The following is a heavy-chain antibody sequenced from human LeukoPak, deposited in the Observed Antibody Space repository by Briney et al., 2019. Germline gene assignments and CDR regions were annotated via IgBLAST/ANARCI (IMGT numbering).Heavy chain of an antibody. CDR2: INHSGST. Sequence: SETPSLTCAVYGGSFSGYYWSWIRQPPGKGLEWIGEINHSGSTNYNPSLKSRVTISVDTSKNQFSLKLSSVTAADTAVYYCARGLYYYDSSGYYYVAFDIWGQGTMVTVSS. D-gene: IGHD3-22*01. CDR1: GGSFSGYY. V-gene: IGHV4-34*01. CDR3: ARGLYYYDSSGYYYVAFDI. J-gene: IGHJ3*02.